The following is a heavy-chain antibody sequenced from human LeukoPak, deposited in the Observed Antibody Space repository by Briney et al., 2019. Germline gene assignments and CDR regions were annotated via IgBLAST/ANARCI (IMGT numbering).Heavy chain of an antibody. Sequence: GGSLRLSCAASGFTFSSYGMHWVRQAPGKGLEWVAVIWYDGSNKYYADSVKGRFTISRDNSRNTLYLQMNSLRAEDTAVYYCTRVVYSSGYSQGFDVWGQGTMVTVSS. J-gene: IGHJ3*01. D-gene: IGHD3-22*01. CDR2: IWYDGSNK. V-gene: IGHV3-33*01. CDR3: TRVVYSSGYSQGFDV. CDR1: GFTFSSYG.